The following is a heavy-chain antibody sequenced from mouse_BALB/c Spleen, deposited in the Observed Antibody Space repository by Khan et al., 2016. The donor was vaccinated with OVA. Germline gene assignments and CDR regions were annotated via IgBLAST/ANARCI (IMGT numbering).Heavy chain of an antibody. CDR1: GYSFTDYL. CDR3: SVAVYVCLAY. CDR2: IQPGSGDI. D-gene: IGHD1-1*01. Sequence: QVRLQQSGAELARPGTSVKVSCKASGYSFTDYLIDWVNQRPGQGLEWIGVIQPGSGDINYNENFTGKATLTADKSSSTAYMKLSSLTSEDSAVSFCSVAVYVCLAYCVHGTLVTVS. J-gene: IGHJ3*01. V-gene: IGHV1-54*01.